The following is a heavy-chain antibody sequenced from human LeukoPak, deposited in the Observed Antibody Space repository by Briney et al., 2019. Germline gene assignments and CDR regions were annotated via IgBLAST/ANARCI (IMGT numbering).Heavy chain of an antibody. V-gene: IGHV1-24*01. J-gene: IGHJ4*02. D-gene: IGHD2-2*01. CDR1: GYTLTGLS. Sequence: GASVTVSCKGSGYTLTGLSVDWVGQAPGKGLEWMGGFDPEDGETIYAQKFQGRVTMTEDTSTDTAYMELSSLRSEDTAVYYCATNTICSSTSCSDYWGQGTLVTVSS. CDR2: FDPEDGET. CDR3: ATNTICSSTSCSDY.